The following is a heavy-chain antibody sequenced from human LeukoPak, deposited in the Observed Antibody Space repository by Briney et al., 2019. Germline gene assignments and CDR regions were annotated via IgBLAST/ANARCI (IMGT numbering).Heavy chain of an antibody. CDR2: IYYSGST. CDR1: GGSISSSSYY. CDR3: ARLGGVNYYYYMDV. D-gene: IGHD2-8*02. Sequence: SETLSLTCTVSGGSISSSSYYWGWIRQPPGKGPEWIGSIYYSGSTYYNPSLKSRVTISVDTSKNQFSLKLSSVTAADTAVYYCARLGGVNYYYYMDVWGKGTTVTISS. V-gene: IGHV4-39*01. J-gene: IGHJ6*03.